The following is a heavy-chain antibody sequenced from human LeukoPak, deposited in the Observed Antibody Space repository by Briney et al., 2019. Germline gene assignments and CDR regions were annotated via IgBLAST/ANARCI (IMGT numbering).Heavy chain of an antibody. V-gene: IGHV1-69*05. CDR1: GYTFTSYG. CDR2: IIPIFGTA. J-gene: IGHJ4*02. D-gene: IGHD4-17*01. Sequence: ASVKVSCKASGYTFTSYGISWVRQAPGQGLEWMGGIIPIFGTANYAQKFQGRVTITTDESTSTAYMELSSLRSEDTAVYYCARAGDHYYFDYWGQGTLVTVSS. CDR3: ARAGDHYYFDY.